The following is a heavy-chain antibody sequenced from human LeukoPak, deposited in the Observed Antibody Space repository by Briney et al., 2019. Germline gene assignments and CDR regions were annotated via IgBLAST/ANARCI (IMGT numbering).Heavy chain of an antibody. CDR1: GFTFSSYG. CDR3: ARDRVSMIRGVTALDY. Sequence: GGSLRLSCAASGFTFSSYGMNWVRQAPGKGLEWVSSISSSSSYIYYADSVKDRFTISRDNAKNSLYLQMNSLRAEDTAVYYCARDRVSMIRGVTALDYWGQGTLVTVSS. V-gene: IGHV3-21*01. CDR2: ISSSSSYI. J-gene: IGHJ4*02. D-gene: IGHD3-10*01.